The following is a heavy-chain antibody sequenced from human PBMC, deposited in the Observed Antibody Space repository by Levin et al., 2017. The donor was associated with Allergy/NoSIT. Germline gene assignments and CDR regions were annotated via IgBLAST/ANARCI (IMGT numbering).Heavy chain of an antibody. CDR2: ISHDGSEK. CDR3: AKDRGSNWYEPTGD. D-gene: IGHD6-13*01. J-gene: IGHJ4*02. Sequence: GGSLRLSCAASGFTFTTCGMHWARQAPGKGLEWVSIISHDGSEKYYADSVKGRFTISRVNSKNTLYLQMNSLRVDDTAVYYCAKDRGSNWYEPTGDWVQGTLVTVTS. CDR1: GFTFTTCG. V-gene: IGHV3-30*18.